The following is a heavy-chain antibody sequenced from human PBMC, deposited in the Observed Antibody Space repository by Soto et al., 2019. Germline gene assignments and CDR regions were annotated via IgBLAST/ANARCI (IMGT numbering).Heavy chain of an antibody. V-gene: IGHV3-9*01. J-gene: IGHJ3*02. Sequence: EVQLVESGGGLVQPGRSLRLSCAASGFTFDDYAMHWVRQAPGKGLEWVAGLTWNSGSIAYADSVKGRFTISRDNAKNSLQLQMNSLRPEDTALYYCAKVWDLYLAYALDIWGPGTMVTASS. CDR1: GFTFDDYA. CDR3: AKVWDLYLAYALDI. D-gene: IGHD3-16*01. CDR2: LTWNSGSI.